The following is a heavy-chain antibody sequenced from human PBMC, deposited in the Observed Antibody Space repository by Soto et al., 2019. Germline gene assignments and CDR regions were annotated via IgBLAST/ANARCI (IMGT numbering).Heavy chain of an antibody. CDR2: ISYDGSNK. D-gene: IGHD4-17*01. CDR3: ARDKHYGGIVDAFDI. CDR1: GFTFSSYA. J-gene: IGHJ3*02. Sequence: QVQLVESGGGVVQPGRSLRLSCAASGFTFSSYAMHWVRQAPGKGLEWVAVISYDGSNKYYADSVKGRFTISRDNSKNTLYLQMNSLRAEDTAVYYCARDKHYGGIVDAFDIWGQGTMVTVSS. V-gene: IGHV3-30-3*01.